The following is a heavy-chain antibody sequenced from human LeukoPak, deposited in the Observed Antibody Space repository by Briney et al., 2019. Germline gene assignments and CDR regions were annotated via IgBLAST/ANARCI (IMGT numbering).Heavy chain of an antibody. Sequence: GASVKVSCKAPGGTFSSYAINWVRQAPGQGLEWVGGITPIFGTPNYAQKFQGRVTITADEFTSTVYMDLSSLRSEDTAVYYCARERYSGYDSGPPEFDYWGQGTLVTVSS. CDR2: ITPIFGTP. D-gene: IGHD5-12*01. V-gene: IGHV1-69*13. CDR3: ARERYSGYDSGPPEFDY. J-gene: IGHJ4*02. CDR1: GGTFSSYA.